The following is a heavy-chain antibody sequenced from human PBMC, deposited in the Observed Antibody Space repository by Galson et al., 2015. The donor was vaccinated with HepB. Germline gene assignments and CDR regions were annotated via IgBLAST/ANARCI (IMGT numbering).Heavy chain of an antibody. CDR3: AKAQDSGWYLGIDY. V-gene: IGHV3-30*18. Sequence: SLRLSCAASGFTFSSYGMHWVRQAPGKGLEWVAVISYDGSNKYYADSVKGRFTISRDNSKNTLYLQMNSLRAEDTAVYYCAKAQDSGWYLGIDYWGQGTLVTVSS. D-gene: IGHD6-19*01. CDR1: GFTFSSYG. J-gene: IGHJ4*02. CDR2: ISYDGSNK.